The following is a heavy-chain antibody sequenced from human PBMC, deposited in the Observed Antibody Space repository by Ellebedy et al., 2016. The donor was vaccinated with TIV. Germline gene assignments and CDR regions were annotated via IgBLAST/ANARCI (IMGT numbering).Heavy chain of an antibody. J-gene: IGHJ4*02. V-gene: IGHV3-30*18. Sequence: GGSLRLSXAASRFTFSIFGLHWVRQAPGKGLEWVAIISSDGTNKYYADSVRGRFTISRDNSKNTLYLQMDSLRAEDTAVYYCAKGESDGELPRPFDYWGQGTLVTVSS. CDR3: AKGESDGELPRPFDY. CDR2: ISSDGTNK. D-gene: IGHD1-26*01. CDR1: RFTFSIFG.